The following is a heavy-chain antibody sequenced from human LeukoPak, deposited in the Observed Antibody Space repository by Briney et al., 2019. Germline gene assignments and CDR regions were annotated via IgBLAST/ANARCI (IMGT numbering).Heavy chain of an antibody. Sequence: ASVKVSCKASGYTFTSYGISWVRQAPGQGLEWMGWISAYNGNTNYAQKFQGRVTMTRDTSTSTVYMELSSLRSEDTAVYYCARGRIAVAGWKFWGQGTLVTVSS. D-gene: IGHD6-19*01. CDR1: GYTFTSYG. CDR3: ARGRIAVAGWKF. V-gene: IGHV1-18*01. J-gene: IGHJ4*02. CDR2: ISAYNGNT.